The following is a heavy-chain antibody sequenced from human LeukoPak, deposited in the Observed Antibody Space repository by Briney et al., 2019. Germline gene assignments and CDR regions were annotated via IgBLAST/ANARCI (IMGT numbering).Heavy chain of an antibody. D-gene: IGHD2-15*01. Sequence: SETLSLTRTVSGGSIRYYYWSWIRQSPGKGLEWIGYIYYNGSTNYNPSLKSRVTISVDMSKNQFSLKMSSVTAADTAVYYCARKGGLFDYWGQGRLVTVSS. J-gene: IGHJ4*02. CDR2: IYYNGST. CDR1: GGSIRYYY. V-gene: IGHV4-59*01. CDR3: ARKGGLFDY.